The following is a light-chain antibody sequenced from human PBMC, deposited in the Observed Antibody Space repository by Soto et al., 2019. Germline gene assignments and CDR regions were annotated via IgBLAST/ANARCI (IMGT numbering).Light chain of an antibody. CDR3: SSYTSISTYV. J-gene: IGLJ1*01. Sequence: QSALTQPASVSGSPGQSITISCTGTSSDVGTYNSVSWYQQHPGKAPEIMIYEVTHRPSGVSDRFSGSKSGNTASLTISGLQTGDEADYYCSSYTSISTYVFGTGTKLTVL. CDR1: SSDVGTYNS. V-gene: IGLV2-14*01. CDR2: EVT.